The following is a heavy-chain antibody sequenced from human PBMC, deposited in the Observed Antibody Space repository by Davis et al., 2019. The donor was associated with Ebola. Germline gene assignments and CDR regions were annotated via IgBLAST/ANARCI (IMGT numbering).Heavy chain of an antibody. CDR1: GDSVPSGG. CDR3: ARGWLRVGMDV. D-gene: IGHD5-18*01. J-gene: IGHJ6*04. Sequence: HSQTLSLTCAISGDSVPSGGWNWIRQSPSRGLEWLGRTYYASKWFNDYAASVKSRITINPDTSRNQFSLQLNSVTPEDTAMYYCARGWLRVGMDVWGEGTTVTVSS. V-gene: IGHV6-1*01. CDR2: TYYASKWFN.